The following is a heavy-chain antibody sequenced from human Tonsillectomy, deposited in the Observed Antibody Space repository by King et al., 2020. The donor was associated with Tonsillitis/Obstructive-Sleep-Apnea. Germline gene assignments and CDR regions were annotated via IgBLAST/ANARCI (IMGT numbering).Heavy chain of an antibody. D-gene: IGHD6-13*01. V-gene: IGHV4-59*01. CDR1: GGSISSYY. CDR3: ARDLGIAAAGRVNWFDP. J-gene: IGHJ5*02. CDR2: IYYSGST. Sequence: VQLQESGPGLMKPSETLSLTCTVSGGSISSYYWSWIRQPPGKGLEWIGYIYYSGSTNYNPSLKSRVTISVDTSKNQFSLKLSSVTAADTAVYYCARDLGIAAAGRVNWFDPWGQGTLVTVSS.